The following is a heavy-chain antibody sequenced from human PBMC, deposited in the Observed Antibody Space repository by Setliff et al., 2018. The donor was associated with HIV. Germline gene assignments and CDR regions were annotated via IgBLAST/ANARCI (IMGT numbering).Heavy chain of an antibody. CDR2: IFPVFGAA. D-gene: IGHD2-21*01. CDR1: GYIFTDYY. V-gene: IGHV1-69*13. CDR3: ARDPVSDNSATPYYFDY. J-gene: IGHJ4*02. Sequence: SVKVSCKASGYIFTDYYLHWVRQAPGQGLERMGRIFPVFGAANYDQRFQGRVTITADETTSTAYMELSSLRSEDTAVYFCARDPVSDNSATPYYFDYWGQGTLVT.